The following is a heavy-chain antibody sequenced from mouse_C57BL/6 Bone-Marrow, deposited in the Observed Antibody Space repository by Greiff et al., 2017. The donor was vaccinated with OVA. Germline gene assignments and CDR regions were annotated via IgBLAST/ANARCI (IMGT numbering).Heavy chain of an antibody. CDR3: ARNGPSQLTAAWFAY. D-gene: IGHD4-1*01. Sequence: VQGVESGPGLVQPSQSLSITCTVSGFSLTSYGVHWVRQSPGKGLEWLGVIWSGGSTDYNAAFISRLSISKDNSKSQVFFKMNSLQADDTAIYYCARNGPSQLTAAWFAYWGQGTLVTVSA. CDR2: IWSGGST. V-gene: IGHV2-2*01. CDR1: GFSLTSYG. J-gene: IGHJ3*01.